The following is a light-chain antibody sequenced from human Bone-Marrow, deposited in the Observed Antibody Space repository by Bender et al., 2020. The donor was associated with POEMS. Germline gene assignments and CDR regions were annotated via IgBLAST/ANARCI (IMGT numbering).Light chain of an antibody. CDR2: RNN. CDR1: SSNIGSNY. CDR3: AAWDDSLSGAV. Sequence: QSMMTQPPSTSGTPGQRVTISCSGSSSNIGSNYVYWYQQVPGTAPKLLIYRNNQRPSGVPDRFSGSKSGTSASLAISGLRSEDEADYYCAAWDDSLSGAVFGGGTQVTVL. J-gene: IGLJ7*01. V-gene: IGLV1-47*01.